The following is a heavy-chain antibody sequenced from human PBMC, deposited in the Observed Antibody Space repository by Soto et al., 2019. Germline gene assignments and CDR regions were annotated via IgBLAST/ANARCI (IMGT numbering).Heavy chain of an antibody. CDR3: ARDQVYYDSSGYYYEARFDP. CDR2: ISAYNGNT. D-gene: IGHD3-22*01. V-gene: IGHV1-18*01. CDR1: GYTFTSYG. Sequence: QVQLVQSGAEVKKPGASVKVSCKASGYTFTSYGISWVRQAPGQGLEWMGWISAYNGNTNYAQKLQGRVTMTTDTSTSTAYMELRSLRSDDTAVYYCARDQVYYDSSGYYYEARFDPWGQGTLVTVSS. J-gene: IGHJ5*02.